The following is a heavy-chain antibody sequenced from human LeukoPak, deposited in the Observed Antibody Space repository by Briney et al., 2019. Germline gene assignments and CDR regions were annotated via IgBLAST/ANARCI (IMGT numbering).Heavy chain of an antibody. V-gene: IGHV3-73*01. CDR1: GFSFSSQW. CDR3: TSIVVVAATLAYEY. CDR2: IRSKANSYAT. Sequence: PGGSLRLSCAASGFSFSSQWMSWVRQASGKGLEWVGRIRSKANSYATAYAASVKGRFTISRDDSKNTAYLQMNSLKTEDTAVYYCTSIVVVAATLAYEYWGQGTLVTVSS. D-gene: IGHD2-15*01. J-gene: IGHJ4*02.